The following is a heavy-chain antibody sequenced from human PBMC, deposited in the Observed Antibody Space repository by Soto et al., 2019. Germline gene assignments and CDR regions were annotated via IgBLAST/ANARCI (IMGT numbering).Heavy chain of an antibody. CDR3: ARDRFRESSSWNPFDY. Sequence: ASVKVSCKASGYTFTSYGISWVRQAPGQGLEWMGWISAYNSNTNYAQKLQGRVNMTTDTSTSTAYMELRSLRSDDTAVYYCARDRFRESSSWNPFDYWGQGTLVTVSS. CDR2: ISAYNSNT. CDR1: GYTFTSYG. D-gene: IGHD6-13*01. J-gene: IGHJ4*02. V-gene: IGHV1-18*01.